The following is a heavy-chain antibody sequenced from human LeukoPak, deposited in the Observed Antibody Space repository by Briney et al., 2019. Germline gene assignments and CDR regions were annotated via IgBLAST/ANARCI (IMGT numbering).Heavy chain of an antibody. D-gene: IGHD6-13*01. J-gene: IGHJ4*02. CDR3: ARGIAAAGGDYFDY. Sequence: SETLSLTCTVSGGSISSSSYYWGWIRQPPGKGLEWIGSIYYSGSTYYNPSLKSRVTISVDTSKNQFSLKLSSVTAADTAVYYCARGIAAAGGDYFDYWGQGTLVTVSS. CDR2: IYYSGST. V-gene: IGHV4-39*07. CDR1: GGSISSSSYY.